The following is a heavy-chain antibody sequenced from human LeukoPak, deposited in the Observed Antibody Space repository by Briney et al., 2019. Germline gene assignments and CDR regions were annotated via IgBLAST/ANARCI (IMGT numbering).Heavy chain of an antibody. D-gene: IGHD6-13*01. Sequence: SQTLSLTCAISGDSVSSNSATWNWIRQSPSRGLEWLGRTYYRSKWYNDYALSVKSRITINPDTSKNQFSLQLNSVTPEDTAVYHCARGDSSSWYFLGAFDIWGQGTMVTVSS. J-gene: IGHJ3*02. CDR2: TYYRSKWYN. CDR3: ARGDSSSWYFLGAFDI. CDR1: GDSVSSNSAT. V-gene: IGHV6-1*01.